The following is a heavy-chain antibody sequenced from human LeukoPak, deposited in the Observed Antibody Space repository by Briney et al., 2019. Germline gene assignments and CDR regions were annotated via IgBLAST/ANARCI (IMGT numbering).Heavy chain of an antibody. J-gene: IGHJ3*02. V-gene: IGHV3-48*02. CDR3: ARDGMVRGVIIWDAFDI. Sequence: PGGSPRLSCAASGFTFSSYSMNWVRQAPGKGLEWVSYISSSSSTIYYADSVKGRFTISRDNAKNSLYLQMNSLRDEDTAVYYCARDGMVRGVIIWDAFDIWGQGTMVTVSS. D-gene: IGHD3-10*01. CDR2: ISSSSSTI. CDR1: GFTFSSYS.